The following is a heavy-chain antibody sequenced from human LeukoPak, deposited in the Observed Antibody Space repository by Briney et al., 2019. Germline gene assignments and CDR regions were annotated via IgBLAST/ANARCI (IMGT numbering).Heavy chain of an antibody. D-gene: IGHD3-3*01. CDR2: ITPSGNNK. Sequence: GESLRLSCAVSGFTFSRYSLHWVRQAPGKGLEWISYITPSGNNKYYSDSVKGRFTISRDNAKNSVYLQMDSLRAEDTAVYYCARDPSTWNGYSDYWGQGTLVTVSS. J-gene: IGHJ4*02. CDR3: ARDPSTWNGYSDY. V-gene: IGHV3-48*01. CDR1: GFTFSRYS.